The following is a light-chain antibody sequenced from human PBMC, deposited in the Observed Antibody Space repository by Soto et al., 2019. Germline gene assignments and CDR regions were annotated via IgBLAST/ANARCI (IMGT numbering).Light chain of an antibody. CDR3: AGWDGSLKGFV. Sequence: QSALTQLPSASGAPGQRVTISCSGSASNIGRDPVNWYQQVPGTAPKLLIYENNHRPSGVPDRFSGSKSGTSASLVISGLQSEDEAEYFCAGWDGSLKGFVFGTGTKVTV. CDR1: ASNIGRDP. CDR2: ENN. J-gene: IGLJ1*01. V-gene: IGLV1-44*01.